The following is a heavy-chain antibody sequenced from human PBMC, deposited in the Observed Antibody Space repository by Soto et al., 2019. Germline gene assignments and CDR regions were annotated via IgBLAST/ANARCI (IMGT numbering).Heavy chain of an antibody. CDR3: PKADTLGPTSGYAFDP. CDR1: GDSVSSNTAS. V-gene: IGHV6-1*01. D-gene: IGHD6-25*01. J-gene: IGHJ5*02. Sequence: SQTLSLTCAISGDSVSSNTASWNWIRQSPSRGLEWLGRTYFRSKWYNDYAVSVKSRIIINPGTCNNEFSLQLNYVTHEDPTTYFSPKADTLGPTSGYAFDPSGQG. CDR2: TYFRSKWYN.